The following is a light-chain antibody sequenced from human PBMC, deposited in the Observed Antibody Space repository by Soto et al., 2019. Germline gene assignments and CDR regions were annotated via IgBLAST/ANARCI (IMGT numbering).Light chain of an antibody. CDR1: QDISKF. J-gene: IGKJ3*01. CDR2: DAS. CDR3: QQYDNRPYT. V-gene: IGKV1-33*01. Sequence: DIPLTQSPSSLSASIGDRVSFTCQASQDISKFLNWYQHKPGQAPSLLIYDASKSHFGVPSRFTGSGSGTDFTFTISSLQPEDNATYYCQQYDNRPYTFGPGTKVDVK.